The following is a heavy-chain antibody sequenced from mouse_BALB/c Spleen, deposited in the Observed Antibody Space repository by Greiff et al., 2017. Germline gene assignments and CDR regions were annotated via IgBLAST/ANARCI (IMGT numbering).Heavy chain of an antibody. CDR1: GFSLTSYG. Sequence: QVQLKQSGPGLVAPSQSLSITCTVSGFSLTSYGVHWVRQPPGKGLEWLGVIWAGGSTNYNSALMSRLSISKDNSKSQVFLKMNSLQTDDTAMYYCARGVYGNYEGTWFAYWGQGTLVTVSA. D-gene: IGHD2-1*01. J-gene: IGHJ3*01. CDR3: ARGVYGNYEGTWFAY. V-gene: IGHV2-9*02. CDR2: IWAGGST.